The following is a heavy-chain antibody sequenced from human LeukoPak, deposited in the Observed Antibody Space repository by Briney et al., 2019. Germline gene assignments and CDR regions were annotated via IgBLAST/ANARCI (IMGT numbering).Heavy chain of an antibody. D-gene: IGHD6-19*01. CDR2: IWYDGSNK. CDR3: AKISIAVAGSASDAFYI. J-gene: IGHJ3*02. Sequence: GRSLRLSCAASGFTFSSYGMHWVRQAPGKGLEWVAAIWYDGSNKYYADSVKGRCTISRHNSKNTLYLQMNSLRAEDTAVYYCAKISIAVAGSASDAFYIWGQGTMVTVSS. CDR1: GFTFSSYG. V-gene: IGHV3-33*06.